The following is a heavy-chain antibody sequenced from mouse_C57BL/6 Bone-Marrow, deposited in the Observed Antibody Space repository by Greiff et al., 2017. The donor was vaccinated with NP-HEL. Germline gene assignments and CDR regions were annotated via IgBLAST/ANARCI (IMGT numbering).Heavy chain of an antibody. CDR3: ARDDGYYVAY. J-gene: IGHJ3*01. CDR1: GYTFTSYW. D-gene: IGHD2-3*01. CDR2: IDPSDSYT. V-gene: IGHV1-69*01. Sequence: VQLQQPGAELVMPGASVKLSCKASGYTFTSYWMHWVKQRPGQGLEWIGEIDPSDSYTNYNQKFKGKSTLTVDKSSSTAYMQLSSLTSEDSAVYYCARDDGYYVAYWGQGTRVTVSA.